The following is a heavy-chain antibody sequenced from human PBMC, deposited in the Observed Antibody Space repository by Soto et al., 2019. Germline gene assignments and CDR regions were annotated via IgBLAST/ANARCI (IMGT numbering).Heavy chain of an antibody. V-gene: IGHV4-59*08. D-gene: IGHD6-13*01. Sequence: QVQLQESGPGLVKPSETLSLTCTVSGGSISSYYWSWIRQPPGQGLEWIGYIYYSGSTNYHPSLTSRVTITVDPSTITYSLELNPAPAAASAVYYCAILTTPRSSSWYPAWDFDLWCRGTLVTGSS. CDR3: AILTTPRSSSWYPAWDFDL. J-gene: IGHJ2*01. CDR1: GGSISSYY. CDR2: IYYSGST.